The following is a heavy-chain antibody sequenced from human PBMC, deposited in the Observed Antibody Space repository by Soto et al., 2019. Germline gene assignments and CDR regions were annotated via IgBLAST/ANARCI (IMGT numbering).Heavy chain of an antibody. J-gene: IGHJ6*02. D-gene: IGHD2-15*01. V-gene: IGHV4-59*01. CDR2: IYYSGST. CDR3: AVGYCSGCSCYGDHYYSMDV. CDR1: GGSISSYY. Sequence: SETLSLTCTVSGGSISSYYWSWIRQPSGKGLEWIGYIYYSGSTNYNPSLKRRVTISVDTSKNQFSLKLSSVTAADTAVYYCAVGYCSGCSCYGDHYYSMDVWGQGTTVTVSS.